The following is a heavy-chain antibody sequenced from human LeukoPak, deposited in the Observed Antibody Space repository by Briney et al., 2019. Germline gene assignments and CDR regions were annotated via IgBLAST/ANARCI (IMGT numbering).Heavy chain of an antibody. CDR1: GFTFSSYA. CDR2: ISSNGGST. V-gene: IGHV3-64D*09. Sequence: PGGSLRLSCSASGFTFSSYAMHWVRQAPGKGLEYVSAISSNGGSTYYADSVKGRFTISRDNSKNTLYLQMSSLRAEDTAVYYCARRGWYSEKWYYFDYWGQGTLVTVSS. D-gene: IGHD6-19*01. CDR3: ARRGWYSEKWYYFDY. J-gene: IGHJ4*02.